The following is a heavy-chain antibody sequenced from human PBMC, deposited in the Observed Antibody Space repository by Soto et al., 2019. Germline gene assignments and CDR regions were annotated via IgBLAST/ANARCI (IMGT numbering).Heavy chain of an antibody. CDR1: GGSISSGGYY. J-gene: IGHJ4*02. V-gene: IGHV4-31*03. CDR3: ARYHGDFWSGYFDTCFDY. D-gene: IGHD3-3*01. Sequence: LSLTCTVSGGSISSGGYYWSWIRQHPGKGLEWIGYIYYSGSTYYNPSLKSRVTISVDTSKNQFSLKLSSVTAADTAVYYCARYHGDFWSGYFDTCFDYWGQGTLVTVFS. CDR2: IYYSGST.